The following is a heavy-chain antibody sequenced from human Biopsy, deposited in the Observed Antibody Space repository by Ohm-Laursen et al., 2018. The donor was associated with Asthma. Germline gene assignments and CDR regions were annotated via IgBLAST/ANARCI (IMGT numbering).Heavy chain of an antibody. D-gene: IGHD4-23*01. Sequence: SLRLSCAAPGFTFSIYDIHWVRQAPGKGLEWVAVISYDGGNKFYGDSVKGRSTLSRDNSRNTLYLQMNSLRVEDTAIYYCARTHERWTSIQDDALDIWGQGTMVIVSS. CDR2: ISYDGGNK. CDR1: GFTFSIYD. CDR3: ARTHERWTSIQDDALDI. V-gene: IGHV3-30*03. J-gene: IGHJ3*02.